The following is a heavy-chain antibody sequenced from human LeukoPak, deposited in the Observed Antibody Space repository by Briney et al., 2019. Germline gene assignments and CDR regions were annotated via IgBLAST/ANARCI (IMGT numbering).Heavy chain of an antibody. CDR3: ARVRYSVYYDSRALYYYYMDV. CDR2: IKQDGSEE. CDR1: GFTFSIFS. J-gene: IGHJ6*03. V-gene: IGHV3-7*01. D-gene: IGHD3-22*01. Sequence: GGSLRLSCAASGFTFSIFSMTWVRQAPGKGLEWVANIKQDGSEEYYVDSVKGRFAISRDNAKNSLYLQMNSLRAEDTAVYYCARVRYSVYYDSRALYYYYMDVWGKGTTVTVSS.